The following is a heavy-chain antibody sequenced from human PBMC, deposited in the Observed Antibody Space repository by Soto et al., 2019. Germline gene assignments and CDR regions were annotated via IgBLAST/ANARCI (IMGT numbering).Heavy chain of an antibody. Sequence: TSETLSLTCAVYGGSFSGYYWSWIRQSPGRGLEWIGEINDGGRANQNPSLKSRVTTSVDTSKNQFSLKLKSVTAADTAVYYCARGISMTVALQCDAPGNYYLDSWGQGTMVTVYS. CDR2: INDGGRA. V-gene: IGHV4-34*01. J-gene: IGHJ4*02. CDR3: ARGISMTVALQCDAPGNYYLDS. D-gene: IGHD3-22*01. CDR1: GGSFSGYY.